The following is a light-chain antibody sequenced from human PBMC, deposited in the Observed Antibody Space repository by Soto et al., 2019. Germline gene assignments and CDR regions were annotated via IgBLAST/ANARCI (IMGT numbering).Light chain of an antibody. CDR1: NVGGYS. J-gene: IGLJ1*01. V-gene: IGLV3-21*02. CDR3: QVWDSSSDLLV. CDR2: ADS. Sequence: SSELTQPPSVSVAPGQTARITCGGDNVGGYSVHWYQQRPGQAPVLVVYADSDRPSGIPERFSGSNSGNTATLTISRVEAGDAADYYCQVWDSSSDLLVFGTGTKVTVL.